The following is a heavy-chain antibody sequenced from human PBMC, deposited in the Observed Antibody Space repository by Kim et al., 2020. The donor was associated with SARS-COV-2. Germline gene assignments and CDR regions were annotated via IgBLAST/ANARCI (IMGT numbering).Heavy chain of an antibody. Sequence: SETLSLTCTVSGGSISNYYWTWIRQPPGKGLEWIGYIYYTGSTTYNPSLPSRFTISVDTSKNQFSLKLSSVTAADTAVYYCARVSYGGNPVIFDSWGQGTLVTVSS. CDR2: IYYTGST. D-gene: IGHD2-15*01. CDR3: ARVSYGGNPVIFDS. CDR1: GGSISNYY. V-gene: IGHV4-59*01. J-gene: IGHJ4*02.